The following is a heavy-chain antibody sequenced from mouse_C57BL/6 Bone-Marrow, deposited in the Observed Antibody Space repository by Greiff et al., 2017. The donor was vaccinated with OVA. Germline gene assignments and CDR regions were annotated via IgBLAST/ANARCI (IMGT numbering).Heavy chain of an antibody. J-gene: IGHJ1*03. D-gene: IGHD1-1*01. Sequence: VKLQESGPGLVKPSQSLFLTCSITGFPITSGYYWIWIRQSPGKPLEWMGYITHSGETFYNPSLQSPISITRETSKNQFFLQLNSVTTEDTAMYYCAGDRKGLLRYPWYFDVWGTGTTVTVSS. CDR2: ITHSGET. CDR3: AGDRKGLLRYPWYFDV. V-gene: IGHV12-3*01. CDR1: GFPITSGYY.